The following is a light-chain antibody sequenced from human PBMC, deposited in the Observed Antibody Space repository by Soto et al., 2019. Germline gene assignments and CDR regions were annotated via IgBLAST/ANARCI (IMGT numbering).Light chain of an antibody. V-gene: IGKV1-39*01. CDR1: QSISSY. J-gene: IGKJ2*01. CDR3: QQSYSTPLYT. Sequence: DIQMTQSPSSLSASVGDRVTITCRASQSISSYLNWYQQKPGKAPKLLIYAASSLQSGVPSRFSGSGSGTDITLTISSLQPEDFATYSCQQSYSTPLYTFGQGTKLEIK. CDR2: AAS.